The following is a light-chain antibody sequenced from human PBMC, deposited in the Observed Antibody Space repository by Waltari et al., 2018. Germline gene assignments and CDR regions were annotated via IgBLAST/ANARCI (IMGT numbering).Light chain of an antibody. CDR2: AAS. V-gene: IGKV1-39*01. CDR3: QQSYSHTRT. J-gene: IGKJ1*01. CDR1: QSISSY. Sequence: DIQMTQSPSSLSASVGDRVTITCRASQSISSYLNWYQQKPGKAPKLLLYAASSLQSGVPARFSGSGSGRDFTLSISRLQPEDFATYYCQQSYSHTRTFGQGTKVEIK.